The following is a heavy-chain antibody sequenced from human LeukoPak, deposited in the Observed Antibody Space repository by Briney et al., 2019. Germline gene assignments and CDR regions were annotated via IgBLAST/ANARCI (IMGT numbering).Heavy chain of an antibody. D-gene: IGHD4-11*01. CDR3: AREMGYSDYVGSAWFDP. CDR1: GFTFSSYG. CDR2: IWYDGSNK. V-gene: IGHV3-33*01. J-gene: IGHJ5*02. Sequence: PGGSLRLSCAASGFTFSSYGMHWVRQAPGKGLEWVAVIWYDGSNKYYADSVKGRFTISRDNSKNTLYLQMNSLRAEDTAVYYCAREMGYSDYVGSAWFDPWGQGTLVTVSS.